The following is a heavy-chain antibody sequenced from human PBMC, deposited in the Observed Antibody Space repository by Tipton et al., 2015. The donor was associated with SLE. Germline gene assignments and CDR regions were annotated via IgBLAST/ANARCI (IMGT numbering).Heavy chain of an antibody. J-gene: IGHJ4*02. CDR1: GDSISDGDYY. CDR2: IYYNGRS. D-gene: IGHD3-16*01. V-gene: IGHV4-31*03. Sequence: TLSLTCTVSGDSISDGDYYWSWIRQHPGKGLEWLDYIYYNGRSYSNPSLKSRLTMSLDTSKNQFSLKLSSVTAADTAVYYCARGRRSYGTGYYFDYWGQGSLVPFSS. CDR3: ARGRRSYGTGYYFDY.